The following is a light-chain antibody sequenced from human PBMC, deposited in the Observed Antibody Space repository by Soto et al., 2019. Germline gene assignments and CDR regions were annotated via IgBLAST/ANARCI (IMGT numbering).Light chain of an antibody. J-gene: IGKJ1*01. CDR1: QSVPNSR. CDR3: QQDGASPWT. Sequence: EIVFTQCPGTLSLSPGERATLSCRASQSVPNSRLAWYQQKPGQAPSLVISDTSIRATGIPDRFSGSGSGTDFSLIIGRLEPEDFAVYICQQDGASPWTFGQGTKVDIK. V-gene: IGKV3-20*01. CDR2: DTS.